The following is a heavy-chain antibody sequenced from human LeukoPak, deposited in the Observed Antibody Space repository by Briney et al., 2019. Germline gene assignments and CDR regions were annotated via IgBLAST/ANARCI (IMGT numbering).Heavy chain of an antibody. V-gene: IGHV1-3*01. J-gene: IGHJ4*02. D-gene: IGHD3-22*01. CDR1: GYTFTSYA. Sequence: AASVKVSCKASGYTFTSYAMHWVRQAPGQRLEWMGWINAGNGNTKYSQKFQGRVTMTRDTSTSTVYMELSSLRSEDTAVYYCAREAYYDSSGPFDYWGQGTLVTVSS. CDR2: INAGNGNT. CDR3: AREAYYDSSGPFDY.